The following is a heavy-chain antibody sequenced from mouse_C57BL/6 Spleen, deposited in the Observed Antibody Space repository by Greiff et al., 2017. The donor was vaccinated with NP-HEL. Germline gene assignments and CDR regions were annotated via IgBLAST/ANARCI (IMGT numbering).Heavy chain of an antibody. CDR1: GFNIKDYY. Sequence: VQLQQSGAELVRPGALVKLSCTASGFNIKDYYMHWVKQRPEQGLEWIGRIDPEDGDTEYAPKFQGKATMTADTSSNTAYLQLSSLTSEDTAVYYCTSFTTVVARGYWGQGTTLTVSS. CDR2: IDPEDGDT. D-gene: IGHD1-1*01. CDR3: TSFTTVVARGY. V-gene: IGHV14-1*01. J-gene: IGHJ2*01.